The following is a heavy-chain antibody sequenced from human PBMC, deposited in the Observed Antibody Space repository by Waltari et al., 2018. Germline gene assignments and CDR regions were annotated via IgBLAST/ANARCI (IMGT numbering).Heavy chain of an antibody. Sequence: QVQLQQWGAGLLKPSETLSLTCAVYGGSFSGYYWSWIRQHPGKGLEWIGEINHSGSTNYNPSLKSRVTISVDTSKNQFSLKLSSVTAADTAVYYCARPLAAAGTTHYYYGMDVWGQGTTVTVSS. J-gene: IGHJ6*02. CDR3: ARPLAAAGTTHYYYGMDV. CDR2: INHSGST. D-gene: IGHD6-13*01. V-gene: IGHV4-34*01. CDR1: GGSFSGYY.